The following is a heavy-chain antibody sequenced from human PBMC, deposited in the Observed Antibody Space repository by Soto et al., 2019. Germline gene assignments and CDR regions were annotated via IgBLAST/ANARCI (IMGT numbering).Heavy chain of an antibody. V-gene: IGHV3-30*18. CDR3: VNDLRGYLTGMDV. CDR2: ISNVGSDK. CDR1: GFTFSSYG. J-gene: IGHJ6*02. Sequence: QVQLVESGGGVVQPGRSLRLSCAASGFTFSSYGMHWVRQAPGKGLEWVAAISNVGSDKYYGDSVKGRFTISRDNSKNTLCLQMNSLRVEDTAVYYCVNDLRGYLTGMDVWGQGTKVIVSS. D-gene: IGHD3-22*01.